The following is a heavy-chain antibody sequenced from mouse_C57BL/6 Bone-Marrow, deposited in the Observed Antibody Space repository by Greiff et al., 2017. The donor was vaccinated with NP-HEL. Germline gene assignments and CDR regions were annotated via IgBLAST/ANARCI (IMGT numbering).Heavy chain of an antibody. CDR2: IWWDDDK. Sequence: QVTLKESGPGILQPSQTLSLTCSFSGFSLSTFGMGVGWIRQPSGMGLVWLAHIWWDDDKYYNPALKSRLTISKDTSKNQIVLKVANVDTADTATYYCVFYDYDWFAYWGKGTLVTVSA. V-gene: IGHV8-8*01. J-gene: IGHJ3*01. CDR3: VFYDYDWFAY. CDR1: GFSLSTFGMG. D-gene: IGHD2-4*01.